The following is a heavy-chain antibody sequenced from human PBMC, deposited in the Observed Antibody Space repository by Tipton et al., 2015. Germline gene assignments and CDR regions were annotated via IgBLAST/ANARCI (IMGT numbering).Heavy chain of an antibody. CDR3: AREKRISIFGVLIPHFDF. CDR2: INRSGST. CDR1: GGSFTGYY. J-gene: IGHJ4*02. D-gene: IGHD3-3*01. V-gene: IGHV4-34*01. Sequence: LRLSCAVYGGSFTGYYWSWIRQPPGKGLEWIGEINRSGSTNYNSSLNGRVTMSVDTSKNQLSLKLSSVTAADTAVYYCAREKRISIFGVLIPHFDFWGQGALVSVSS.